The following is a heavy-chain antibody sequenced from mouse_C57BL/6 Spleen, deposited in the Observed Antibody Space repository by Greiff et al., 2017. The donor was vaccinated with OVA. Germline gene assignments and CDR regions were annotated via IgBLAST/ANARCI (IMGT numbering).Heavy chain of an antibody. J-gene: IGHJ2*01. CDR3: ASERVWDAYYFDY. CDR2: ISYDGSN. Sequence: VQLQQSGPGLVKPSQSLSLTCSVTGYSITSGYYWNWIRQFPGNNLEWMGYISYDGSNNYNPSLKNRISITRDTSKNQFFLKLNSVTTEDTATYYCASERVWDAYYFDYWGQGTTLTVSS. V-gene: IGHV3-6*01. D-gene: IGHD4-1*01. CDR1: GYSITSGYY.